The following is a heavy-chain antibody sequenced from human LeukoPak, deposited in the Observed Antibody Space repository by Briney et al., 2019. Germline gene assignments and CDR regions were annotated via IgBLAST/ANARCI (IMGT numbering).Heavy chain of an antibody. J-gene: IGHJ3*02. D-gene: IGHD7-27*01. CDR1: DGSISDYY. CDR3: AKSPSWGSGLDAFDI. V-gene: IGHV4-59*01. CDR2: IYYTGST. Sequence: ETLSLTCTVSDGSISDYYWSWIRQPPGEGLEWIGYIYYTGSTKYNPSLKSRVTLSVDSSKTQFSLKLNSVTAADTAVYYCAKSPSWGSGLDAFDIWGQGTMVTVSS.